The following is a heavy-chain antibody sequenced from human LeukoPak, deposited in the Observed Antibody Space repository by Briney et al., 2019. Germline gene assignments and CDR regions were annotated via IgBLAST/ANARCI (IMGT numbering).Heavy chain of an antibody. CDR2: MNPNSGNT. D-gene: IGHD2-21*02. CDR1: GYTFTSYD. J-gene: IGHJ4*02. Sequence: ASVTVSCKASGYTFTSYDINWVRQAPGQGLEWMGWMNPNSGNTGYAQKFQGRVTMTRNTSISTAYMELSSLRSEDTAVYYCARGRSVVVVTAIPLDYWGQGTLVTVSS. V-gene: IGHV1-8*01. CDR3: ARGRSVVVVTAIPLDY.